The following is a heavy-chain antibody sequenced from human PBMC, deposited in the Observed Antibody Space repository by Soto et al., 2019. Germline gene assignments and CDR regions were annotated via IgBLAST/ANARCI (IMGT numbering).Heavy chain of an antibody. CDR3: ALEYSSSLGY. V-gene: IGHV3-30*03. D-gene: IGHD6-6*01. J-gene: IGHJ4*02. CDR1: GFTFSSYG. Sequence: VQLLESGGALVQPGGSLRLSCAASGFTFSSYGMHWVRQAPGKGLAWVAVISYDGSNKYYADSVKGRFTISRENSKNPLYLQMNSLRAEDTAVYYCALEYSSSLGYWGQGTLVTVSS. CDR2: ISYDGSNK.